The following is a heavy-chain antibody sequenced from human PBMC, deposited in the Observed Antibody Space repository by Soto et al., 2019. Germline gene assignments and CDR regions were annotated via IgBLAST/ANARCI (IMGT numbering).Heavy chain of an antibody. V-gene: IGHV3-48*02. J-gene: IGHJ4*02. Sequence: GGSLRLSCAASGFTFSSYSMNWVRQAPGKGLEWVSYISSSSSTIYYADSVKGRFTISRDNAKNSLYLQMNSLRDEDTAVYYCASHDYGDYPTGFDYWGQGTLVTVSS. CDR1: GFTFSSYS. D-gene: IGHD4-17*01. CDR2: ISSSSSTI. CDR3: ASHDYGDYPTGFDY.